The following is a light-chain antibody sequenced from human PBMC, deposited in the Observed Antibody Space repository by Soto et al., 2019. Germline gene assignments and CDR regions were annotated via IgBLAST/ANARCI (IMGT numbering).Light chain of an antibody. J-gene: IGKJ1*01. CDR1: QSVTTN. CDR3: QQYHNWPWT. V-gene: IGKV3-15*01. CDR2: DAS. Sequence: EIVMTQSPGTVSVSPGERATLSCRASQSVTTNLAWFQKKPGQAPRVLIYDASARATGIPARFSGSGSGTEFTLTLSSLQSEDFAVYYCQQYHNWPWTFGQGTKVEI.